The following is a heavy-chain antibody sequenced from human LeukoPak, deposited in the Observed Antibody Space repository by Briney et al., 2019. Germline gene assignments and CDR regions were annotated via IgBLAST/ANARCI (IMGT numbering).Heavy chain of an antibody. V-gene: IGHV4-39*07. CDR1: GGSISSSSYY. D-gene: IGHD3-9*01. CDR3: ARGSFSLLTGYSTNFDS. CDR2: IYYSGST. Sequence: SETLSLTCTVSGGSISSSSYYWGWIRQPPGKGLEWIGSIYYSGSTYYNPSLKSRVTISVDTSKNQFSLRLTSVTAADTAVYFCARGSFSLLTGYSTNFDSWGQGTLVTVSS. J-gene: IGHJ4*02.